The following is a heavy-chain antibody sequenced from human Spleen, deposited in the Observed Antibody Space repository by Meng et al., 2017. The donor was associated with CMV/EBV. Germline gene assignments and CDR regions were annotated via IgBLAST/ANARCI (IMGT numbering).Heavy chain of an antibody. J-gene: IGHJ6*02. Sequence: SVKVSCKASGSTFTNYGVSWVRQAPGQGLEWMGGIIPIFGTANYAQKFQGRVTITTDESTSTAYMELSSLRSEDTAVYYCARDRADSSSPHGYGYYYGMDVWGQGTTVTVSS. CDR2: IIPIFGTA. V-gene: IGHV1-69*05. CDR3: ARDRADSSSPHGYGYYYGMDV. D-gene: IGHD6-6*01. CDR1: GSTFTNYG.